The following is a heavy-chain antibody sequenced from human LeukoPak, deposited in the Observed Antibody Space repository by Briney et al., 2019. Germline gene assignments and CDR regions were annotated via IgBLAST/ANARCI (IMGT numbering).Heavy chain of an antibody. CDR1: GFIFDDYA. Sequence: GGSLRLSCAACGFIFDDYAMHGVRQAPGKGLEWVSGISWNSGSIGYADSVKGRFTISRDNAKNSLYLQMNSLRAEDTALYYCAKALEYSSSYRGNWFDPWGQGTLVTVSS. V-gene: IGHV3-9*01. J-gene: IGHJ5*02. CDR2: ISWNSGSI. CDR3: AKALEYSSSYRGNWFDP. D-gene: IGHD6-6*01.